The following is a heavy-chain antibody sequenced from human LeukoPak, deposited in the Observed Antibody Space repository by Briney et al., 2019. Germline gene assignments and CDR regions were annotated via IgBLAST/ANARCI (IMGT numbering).Heavy chain of an antibody. D-gene: IGHD6-19*01. CDR2: IYYSGST. Sequence: SETLSLTCTVSGGSISSSSYYWGWIRQPPGKGLEWIGSIYYSGSTYYNPSLKSRVTISVDTSKNQFSLKLSSVTAADTAVYYCARSVAADGTNWFDPWGQGTLVTVSS. CDR3: ARSVAADGTNWFDP. CDR1: GGSISSSSYY. V-gene: IGHV4-39*01. J-gene: IGHJ5*02.